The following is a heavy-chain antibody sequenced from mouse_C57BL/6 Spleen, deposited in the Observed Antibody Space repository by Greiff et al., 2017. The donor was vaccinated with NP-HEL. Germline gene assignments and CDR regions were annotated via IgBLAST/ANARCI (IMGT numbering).Heavy chain of an antibody. Sequence: EVKLVESEGGLVQPGSSMKLSCTASGFTFSDYYMAWVRQVPEKGLEWVANINYDGSSTYYLDSLKSRFIISRDNAKNILYLQMSSLKSEDTATYYCARDSDYDEGVFDYWGQGTTLTVSS. D-gene: IGHD2-4*01. J-gene: IGHJ2*01. CDR2: INYDGSST. CDR3: ARDSDYDEGVFDY. V-gene: IGHV5-16*01. CDR1: GFTFSDYY.